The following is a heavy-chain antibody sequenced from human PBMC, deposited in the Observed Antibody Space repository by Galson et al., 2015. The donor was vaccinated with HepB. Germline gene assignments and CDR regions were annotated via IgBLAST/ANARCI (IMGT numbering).Heavy chain of an antibody. CDR2: IYSGGST. CDR3: ARDLGVNCSSTSCYLT. CDR1: GFTVSSNY. Sequence: SLRLSCAASGFTVSSNYMSWVRQAPGKGLEWVSVIYSGGSTYYADSVKGRFTISRDNSKNTLYLQMNSLRAEDTAVYYCARDLGVNCSSTSCYLTWGQGTLVTVSS. D-gene: IGHD2-2*01. J-gene: IGHJ4*02. V-gene: IGHV3-66*01.